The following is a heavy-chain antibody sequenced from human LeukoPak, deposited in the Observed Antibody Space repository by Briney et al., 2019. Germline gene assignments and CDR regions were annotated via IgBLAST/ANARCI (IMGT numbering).Heavy chain of an antibody. CDR3: ARPASHKPFIVGATDLDY. Sequence: GGSLRLSCAASGFDFNTFIMHWVRQGPGKGLEWLTFLRAGGPYGTEKFYADSVKGRFTISTDNSKNTLFLQMNSLRPEDTAVYYCARPASHKPFIVGATDLDYWGQGTLVTVSS. J-gene: IGHJ4*02. V-gene: IGHV3-30*02. CDR2: LRAGGPYGTEK. D-gene: IGHD1-26*01. CDR1: GFDFNTFI.